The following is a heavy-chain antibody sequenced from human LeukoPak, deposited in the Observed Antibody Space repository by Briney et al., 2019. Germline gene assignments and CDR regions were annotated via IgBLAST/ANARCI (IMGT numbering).Heavy chain of an antibody. V-gene: IGHV4-61*02. Sequence: SETLSLTCTVSGDSISSGDYYWSWIRQPAGKGLEWIGRIYTSGSTNYNPSLKSRVTMSVDTSKNQFSLKLSSVTAADTAVYYCARVVRPAYSSGWNGYFDYWGQGTLVTVSS. CDR3: ARVVRPAYSSGWNGYFDY. CDR1: GDSISSGDYY. J-gene: IGHJ4*02. CDR2: IYTSGST. D-gene: IGHD6-19*01.